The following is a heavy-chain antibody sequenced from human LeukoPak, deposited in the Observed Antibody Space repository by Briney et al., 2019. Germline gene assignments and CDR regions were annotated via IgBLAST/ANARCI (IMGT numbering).Heavy chain of an antibody. CDR2: IYTSGST. CDR3: ARDVPYSGYTQLRFDP. J-gene: IGHJ5*02. Sequence: SETLSLTCTVSGGSISSYYWSWIRQPAGKGLEWIGRIYTSGSTNYNPSLKSRVTMSVDTSKNQFSLKLSSVTAADTAVYYCARDVPYSGYTQLRFDPWGQGTLVTVSS. CDR1: GGSISSYY. V-gene: IGHV4-4*07. D-gene: IGHD5-12*01.